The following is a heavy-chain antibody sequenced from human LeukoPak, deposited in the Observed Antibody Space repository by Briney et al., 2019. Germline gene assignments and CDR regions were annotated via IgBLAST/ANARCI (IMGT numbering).Heavy chain of an antibody. J-gene: IGHJ4*02. CDR2: ISSDGSST. CDR1: GFTFRNHW. CDR3: ARDQRVTGRPDIDY. D-gene: IGHD6-6*01. Sequence: GGSLRLSCAASGFTFRNHWIHWVRQTPGKGLVWVSRISSDGSSTTYADSVKGRFTISRDNAKNTLYLQMNNLRAEDTAMYYCARDQRVTGRPDIDYWGQGTLVTASS. V-gene: IGHV3-74*03.